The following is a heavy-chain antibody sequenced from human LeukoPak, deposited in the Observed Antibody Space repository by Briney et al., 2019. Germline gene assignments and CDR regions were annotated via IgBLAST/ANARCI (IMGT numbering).Heavy chain of an antibody. V-gene: IGHV1-69*13. J-gene: IGHJ6*03. CDR2: IIPIFGTA. D-gene: IGHD3-9*01. CDR1: GGTFSSYA. CDR3: ARGIRYFDWAIRSYYYYYMDV. Sequence: SVKVSCKASGGTFSSYAISWVRQAPGQGLEWMGGIIPIFGTANYVQKFQGRVTITADESTSAAYMELSSLRSEDTAVYYCARGIRYFDWAIRSYYYYYMDVWGKGTTVTVSS.